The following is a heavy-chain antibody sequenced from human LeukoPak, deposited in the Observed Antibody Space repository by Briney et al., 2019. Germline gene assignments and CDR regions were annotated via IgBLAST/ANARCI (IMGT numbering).Heavy chain of an antibody. D-gene: IGHD5-24*01. Sequence: PGESLKISCKGSGYSFTSYWIGWVRQMPGKGLEWMGIIYPGDSDTRYSPSFQGQVTISANKSISTAYLQWSSLKASDTAMYYCARLGGRDGYNYVADYWGQGTLVTVSS. CDR2: IYPGDSDT. V-gene: IGHV5-51*01. CDR3: ARLGGRDGYNYVADY. J-gene: IGHJ4*02. CDR1: GYSFTSYW.